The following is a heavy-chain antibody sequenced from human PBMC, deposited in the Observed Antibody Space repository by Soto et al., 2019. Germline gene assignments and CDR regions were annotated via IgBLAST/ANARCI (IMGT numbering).Heavy chain of an antibody. CDR1: GGSFSGYY. D-gene: IGHD6-6*01. CDR3: ARGLKEYSSSLFY. J-gene: IGHJ4*02. CDR2: INHSGST. V-gene: IGHV4-34*01. Sequence: SETLSLTCAVYGGSFSGYYWSWIRQPPGKGLEWIGEINHSGSTNYNPSLKSRVTISVDTSKNQFSLKLSSVTAADTAVYYCARGLKEYSSSLFYWGQGTLVTVSS.